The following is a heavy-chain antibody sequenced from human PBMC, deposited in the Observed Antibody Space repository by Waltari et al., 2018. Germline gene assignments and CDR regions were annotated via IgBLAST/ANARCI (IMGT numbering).Heavy chain of an antibody. D-gene: IGHD4-17*01. V-gene: IGHV3-23*01. CDR1: GFAFSSST. CDR3: AKMASFGEPPGGDF. J-gene: IGHJ4*02. Sequence: EVQLLESGGGLVQPGGSLRLSCVASGFAFSSSTMAWVRQAPGTGLEWVSMIKYSGDNRGYADSVKGRFTISRDNSKNTLYLQMNGLRVDDTAVYYCAKMASFGEPPGGDFCGQGTQVTVSS. CDR2: IKYSGDNR.